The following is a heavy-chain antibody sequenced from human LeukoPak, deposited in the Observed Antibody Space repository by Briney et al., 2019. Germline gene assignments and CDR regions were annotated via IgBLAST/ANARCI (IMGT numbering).Heavy chain of an antibody. V-gene: IGHV3-74*01. CDR1: GFTFKSYW. Sequence: PGGSLRLSCTASGFTFKSYWMHWVRQAPGKGLVWVSRINSDGSTTSYADSVKGRFTISRDNSKNTLYLQMNSLRAEDTAVYYCARGGGAFQKYYYYYYGMDVWGQGTTVTVSS. CDR2: INSDGSTT. J-gene: IGHJ6*02. CDR3: ARGGGAFQKYYYYYYGMDV.